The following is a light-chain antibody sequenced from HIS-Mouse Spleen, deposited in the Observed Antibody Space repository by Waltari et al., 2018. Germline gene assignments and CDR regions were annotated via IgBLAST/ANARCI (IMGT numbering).Light chain of an antibody. V-gene: IGLV2-11*01. CDR3: CSYAGSYTFPYV. CDR1: SSDVGGYNY. J-gene: IGLJ1*01. CDR2: DVS. Sequence: QSALTQPRSVSGSPGQSVTISCTGTSSDVGGYNYASWYQQHPGKAPKLMIYDVSKLPSGVRCPFSGSTSGNTASLTISGLQAEDAADYYCCSYAGSYTFPYVFGTGTKVTVL.